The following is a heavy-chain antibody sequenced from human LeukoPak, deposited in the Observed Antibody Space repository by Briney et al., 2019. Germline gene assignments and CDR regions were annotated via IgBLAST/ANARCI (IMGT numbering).Heavy chain of an antibody. J-gene: IGHJ4*02. CDR1: GGSISSGGYY. CDR2: IYYSGST. D-gene: IGHD3-22*01. CDR3: AREGPYYDSSGYSYVI. V-gene: IGHV4-31*01. Sequence: SQTLSLTCTVSGGSISSGGYYWSWIRQHPGKGLEWIGYIYYSGSTYYNPSLKSPVTISVDTSKNQFSLQLSSVTAADTAVYSCAREGPYYDSSGYSYVIWGQGTLVTVSS.